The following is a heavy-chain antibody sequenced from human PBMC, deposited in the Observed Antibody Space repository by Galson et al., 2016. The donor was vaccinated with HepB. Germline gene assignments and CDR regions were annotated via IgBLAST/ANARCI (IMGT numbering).Heavy chain of an antibody. D-gene: IGHD1-26*01. CDR2: ISPTSNDI. J-gene: IGHJ3*01. V-gene: IGHV3-11*06. Sequence: SLRLSCAASGCTFSDYYMSWIRQAPGKGLEWVSYISPTSNDINFADSVVGRFSISRDNAKNSLYLQMNTLGAEDTAVYYCASPSGRFSVHTFDLWGQGTMVTVSS. CDR1: GCTFSDYY. CDR3: ASPSGRFSVHTFDL.